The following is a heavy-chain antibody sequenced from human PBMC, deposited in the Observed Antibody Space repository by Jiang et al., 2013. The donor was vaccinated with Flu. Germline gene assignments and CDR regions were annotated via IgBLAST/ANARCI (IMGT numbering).Heavy chain of an antibody. D-gene: IGHD6-6*01. CDR2: VSHSGST. J-gene: IGHJ4*02. V-gene: IGHV4-34*01. CDR3: ARGGLTSSSPLDY. Sequence: LEWIGEVSHSGSTNYNPSLKSRLTISVDTSKNQFSLKVSSVTAADTAVYYCARGGLTSSSPLDYWGQGTLVTVPS.